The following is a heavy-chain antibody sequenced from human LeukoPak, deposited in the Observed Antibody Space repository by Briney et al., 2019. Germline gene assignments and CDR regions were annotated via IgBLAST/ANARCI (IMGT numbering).Heavy chain of an antibody. CDR2: IYHSGST. D-gene: IGHD3-10*01. J-gene: IGHJ5*02. Sequence: PETLSLTCTVSGYSISSGYYWSWIRRPPGKGLEWIGSIYHSGSTYYNPSLKSRVTISVDTAKNQFSLKLSSVTAADTAMYYCARVDYYGSGSYVGNNWFDPWGQGTLVTVSS. V-gene: IGHV4-38-2*02. CDR1: GYSISSGYY. CDR3: ARVDYYGSGSYVGNNWFDP.